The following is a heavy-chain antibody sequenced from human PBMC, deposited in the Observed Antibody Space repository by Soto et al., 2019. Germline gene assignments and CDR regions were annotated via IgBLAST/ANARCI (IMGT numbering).Heavy chain of an antibody. Sequence: SETLSLTCTVSGTSVSPFYWSWIRQSAGKGLEWIGRIYSTGTTNFSPSLKSRLTMSMDMSKNQVSLNLTSVTAADTAVYYCLREQADFSSTYYHYFSVWGRGTLVTVSS. D-gene: IGHD6-13*01. CDR2: IYSTGTT. J-gene: IGHJ2*01. CDR3: LREQADFSSTYYHYFSV. CDR1: GTSVSPFY. V-gene: IGHV4-4*07.